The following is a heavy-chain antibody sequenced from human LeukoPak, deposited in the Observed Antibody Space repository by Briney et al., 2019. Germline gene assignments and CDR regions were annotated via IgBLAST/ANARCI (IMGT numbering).Heavy chain of an antibody. Sequence: PGGSLRLSCAASGFTVDDTYMSWVRQAPGKDLQWVSVVYSGGRTFYADSVKGRFTISRDSSKNTVYLQMNSLRVDDTAVYYCARQASAGLDYWGQEPWSPSPQ. D-gene: IGHD6-13*01. CDR1: GFTVDDTY. CDR2: VYSGGRT. J-gene: IGHJ4*01. V-gene: IGHV3-66*02. CDR3: ARQASAGLDY.